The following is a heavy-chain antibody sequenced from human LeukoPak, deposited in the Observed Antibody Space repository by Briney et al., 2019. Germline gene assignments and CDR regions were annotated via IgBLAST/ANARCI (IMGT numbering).Heavy chain of an antibody. J-gene: IGHJ4*02. CDR3: ARSDSSGYYYYFDY. CDR1: GGTFSSYA. CDR2: IIPIFGTA. D-gene: IGHD3-22*01. Sequence: SVKVSCKASGGTFSSYAISWVRQAPGQELEWMGRIIPIFGTANYAQKFQGRVTITTDESTSTAYMELSSLRSEDTAVYYCARSDSSGYYYYFDYWGQGTLVTVSS. V-gene: IGHV1-69*05.